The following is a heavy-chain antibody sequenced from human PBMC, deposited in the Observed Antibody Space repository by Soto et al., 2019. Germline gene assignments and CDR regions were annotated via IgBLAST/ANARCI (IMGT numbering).Heavy chain of an antibody. CDR3: ARGLDYVGFDY. CDR1: GGSVSGGIFY. CDR2: IYYRGST. Sequence: SETLSLTCTVSGGSVSGGIFYWSWIRQPPGKGLEWIGYIYYRGSTNYNPSLKSRLTISIDTSKNQFSLKLSSVTAADTAVYYCARGLDYVGFDYWGQGTLVTVSS. J-gene: IGHJ4*02. V-gene: IGHV4-61*01. D-gene: IGHD4-17*01.